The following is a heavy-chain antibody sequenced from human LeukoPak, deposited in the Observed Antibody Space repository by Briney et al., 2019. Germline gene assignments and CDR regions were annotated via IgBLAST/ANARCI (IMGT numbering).Heavy chain of an antibody. CDR2: ISYDGSNK. Sequence: QLGGSLRLSCAASGFTFSSYDIHWVRQAPGKGLEWVAIISYDGSNKKYADSVKGRFTISRDNSKNTLFLQMNSLRAEDTALYYCAREMGALYGDFTGFDPWGQGTLVTVSS. CDR3: AREMGALYGDFTGFDP. D-gene: IGHD4-17*01. J-gene: IGHJ5*02. CDR1: GFTFSSYD. V-gene: IGHV3-30*03.